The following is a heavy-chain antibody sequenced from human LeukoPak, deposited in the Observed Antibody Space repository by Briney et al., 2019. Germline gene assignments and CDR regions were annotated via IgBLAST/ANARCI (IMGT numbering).Heavy chain of an antibody. CDR2: VKEDGSET. J-gene: IGHJ4*02. CDR1: AFAFSSNW. CDR3: ARDLHPRYYLPDY. Sequence: PGGSLRLSCVASAFAFSSNWMSWVRQAPGKGLEWVASVKEDGSETYYVDSAKGRFTISRDNAKNSLYLQMSSLRAEDTAVYYCARDLHPRYYLPDYWGQGTLVTVSS. D-gene: IGHD1-26*01. V-gene: IGHV3-7*04.